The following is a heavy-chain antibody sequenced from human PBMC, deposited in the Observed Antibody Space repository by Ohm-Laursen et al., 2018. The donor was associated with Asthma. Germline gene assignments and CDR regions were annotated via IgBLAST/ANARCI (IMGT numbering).Heavy chain of an antibody. CDR2: ISYDGSNK. J-gene: IGHJ5*02. V-gene: IGHV3-30*03. D-gene: IGHD2-2*01. CDR3: ACERSDIVVVRGCFDP. Sequence: SLRLSCAASGFTFSSYGMHWVRQAPGKGLEWVAVISYDGSNKYYADSVKGRFTISRDNSKNTLYLQMNSLRAEDTAVYYCACERSDIVVVRGCFDPWGQGTLVTVSS. CDR1: GFTFSSYG.